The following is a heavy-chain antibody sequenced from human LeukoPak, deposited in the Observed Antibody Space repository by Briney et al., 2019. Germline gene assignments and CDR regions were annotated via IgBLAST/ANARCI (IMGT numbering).Heavy chain of an antibody. V-gene: IGHV3-23*01. Sequence: GGSLRLSCAASGFTFSNYAMSWVRQAPGKGLEWVSAITGSGGNTYYADSVKGRFTISRDNSKNTVFPQMNSLRAEDTAVYYCAKWGDYDVLTGYVSDYWGQGALVTVSS. CDR3: AKWGDYDVLTGYVSDY. CDR1: GFTFSNYA. D-gene: IGHD3-9*01. CDR2: ITGSGGNT. J-gene: IGHJ4*02.